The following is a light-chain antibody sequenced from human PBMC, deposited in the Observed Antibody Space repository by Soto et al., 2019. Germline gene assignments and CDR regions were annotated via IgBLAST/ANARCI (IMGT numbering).Light chain of an antibody. CDR2: GNR. Sequence: QSVLTQPPSVSGAPGQRVTLSCTGNSSNLGAGYDVHWYQQLPGAAPKLVIFGNRNRPSGVPERFSGSKSGTSASLAITGLQAEDEADYYCQSYDSSLSGHYVFGTGTKVTVL. J-gene: IGLJ1*01. V-gene: IGLV1-40*01. CDR3: QSYDSSLSGHYV. CDR1: SSNLGAGYD.